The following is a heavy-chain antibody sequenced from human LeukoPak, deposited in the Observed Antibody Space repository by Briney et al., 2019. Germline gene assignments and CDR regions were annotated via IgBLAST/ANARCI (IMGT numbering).Heavy chain of an antibody. CDR2: IKEDGTET. CDR3: ARDGYDFYDY. D-gene: IGHD3-22*01. V-gene: IGHV3-7*01. J-gene: IGHJ4*02. CDR1: GFTFRSYW. Sequence: GGSLRLSCAASGFTFRSYWMSWVRQAPGKGLEWVANIKEDGTETHYVDSVKGRFTISRDNAENSLFLQMNTLRAEDTAVYYCARDGYDFYDYWGQGTLVTVSS.